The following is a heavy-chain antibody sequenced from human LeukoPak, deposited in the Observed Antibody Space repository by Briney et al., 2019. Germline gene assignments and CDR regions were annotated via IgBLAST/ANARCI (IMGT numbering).Heavy chain of an antibody. CDR1: GFTFASYP. Sequence: GGSLRLSCSAFGFTFASYPMHWVRQAPGKGLDYISAISSNGGTSYYADSMRGRFTISRDNSKNTLYLQIISLRPEDTAMYFCVKGGSGWDELEYWGQGTLVTVSS. V-gene: IGHV3-64D*09. CDR2: ISSNGGTS. J-gene: IGHJ4*02. CDR3: VKGGSGWDELEY. D-gene: IGHD6-19*01.